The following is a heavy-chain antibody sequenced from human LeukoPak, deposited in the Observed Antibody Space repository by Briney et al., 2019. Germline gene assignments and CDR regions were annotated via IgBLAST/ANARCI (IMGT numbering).Heavy chain of an antibody. J-gene: IGHJ4*02. D-gene: IGHD6-19*01. CDR1: GFTFSSYW. CDR2: IKKDGSDK. V-gene: IGHV3-7*03. CDR3: ARYNSAWKTDDY. Sequence: GGSLRLSCAASGFTFSSYWMTWVRQAPGKGLEWVADIKKDGSDKYYAGSVKGRFTISRDNAKNSLYLQMNSLRAEDTAAYFCARYNSAWKTDDYWGQGTLVTVSS.